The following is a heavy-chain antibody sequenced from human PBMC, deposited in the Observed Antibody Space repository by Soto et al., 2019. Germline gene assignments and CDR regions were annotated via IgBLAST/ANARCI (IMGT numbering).Heavy chain of an antibody. J-gene: IGHJ6*02. V-gene: IGHV4-30-4*01. CDR1: GVSLNTADTW. Sequence: QVQLQESGSGLVKPSQSLSLTCTVSGVSLNTADTWWSWIRQSPGKGLEFIGYYHSGGSTYYDASFRSRVIISADTSNRQFSLKLSSVTVADTSVYFCVRSRQKDSSNDYGLDVWGQGTTVTVSS. CDR3: VRSRQKDSSNDYGLDV. D-gene: IGHD3-22*01. CDR2: YHSGGST.